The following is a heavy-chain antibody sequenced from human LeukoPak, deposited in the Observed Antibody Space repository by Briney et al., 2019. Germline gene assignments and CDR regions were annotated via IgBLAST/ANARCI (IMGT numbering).Heavy chain of an antibody. CDR2: IHRDGNNI. CDR1: GFTFDTYW. Sequence: GGSLRLSCVASGFTFDTYWMHWVRQAPGKGLVWVSRIHRDGNNINYADFVQGRFTVSRDNAKNTLYLQMHSLRVEDTAMYYCARGLRDRYGMDVWGQGTTVSVSS. V-gene: IGHV3-74*01. J-gene: IGHJ6*02. CDR3: ARGLRDRYGMDV.